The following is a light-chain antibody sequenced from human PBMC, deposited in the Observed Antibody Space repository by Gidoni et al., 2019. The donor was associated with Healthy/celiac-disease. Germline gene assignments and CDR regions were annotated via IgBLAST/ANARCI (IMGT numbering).Light chain of an antibody. CDR1: SLRSYY. V-gene: IGLV3-19*01. CDR3: NSRDTSGNHLEV. Sequence: SSELTQDPAVSVALGPTVRITCQGDSLRSYYASWYQQKPGQAPVLVIYAKNNRPSGIPDRFSGSSSGNTASLTITGAQAEDEADYYCNSRDTSGNHLEVFGGGTKLTVL. J-gene: IGLJ2*01. CDR2: AKN.